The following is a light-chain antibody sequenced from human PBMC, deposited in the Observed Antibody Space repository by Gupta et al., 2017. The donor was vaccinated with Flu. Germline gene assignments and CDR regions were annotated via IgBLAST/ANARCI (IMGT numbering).Light chain of an antibody. V-gene: IGKV1-33*01. CDR1: RDVTTY. CDR3: QQGHSRPLT. Sequence: IQMTQSPSSLSASVGDRITITCQAGRDVTTYVNWYQQKPGIAPRLIIYDASNVETGVPTRFSGSDSGTDFTLTISIFHPEDGATYYCQQGHSRPLTFGRWTKVEIK. CDR2: DAS. J-gene: IGKJ4*01.